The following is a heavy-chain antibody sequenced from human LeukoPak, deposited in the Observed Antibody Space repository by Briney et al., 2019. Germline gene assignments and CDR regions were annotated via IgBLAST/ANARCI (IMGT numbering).Heavy chain of an antibody. CDR3: ARPHPRIPVAGSDAFDI. CDR1: EFIFSNYV. D-gene: IGHD6-19*01. J-gene: IGHJ3*02. Sequence: GSLRLSCAGSEFIFSNYVMNWVRQAPGKGLEWVSYISSDSGTIFYADSVQGRFTISRDNAKNSMFLQMNSLRAEDTAVYYCARPHPRIPVAGSDAFDIWGQGTMVTVSS. V-gene: IGHV3-48*01. CDR2: ISSDSGTI.